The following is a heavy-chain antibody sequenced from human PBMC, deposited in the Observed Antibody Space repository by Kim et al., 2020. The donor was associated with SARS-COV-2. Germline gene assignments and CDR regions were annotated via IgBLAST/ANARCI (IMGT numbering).Heavy chain of an antibody. J-gene: IGHJ3*02. CDR1: GFTFSTYS. Sequence: GGSLRLSCAVSGFTFSTYSMNWVRQAPGKWLEWGSYISSSTSTIYHTDSVKGRFSISRDNAKNSLYLQMNSLSDEDKAVYYWARGTYGSGSYYPDGFDIWGQGTMVTVSS. CDR3: ARGTYGSGSYYPDGFDI. CDR2: ISSSTSTI. D-gene: IGHD3-10*01. V-gene: IGHV3-48*02.